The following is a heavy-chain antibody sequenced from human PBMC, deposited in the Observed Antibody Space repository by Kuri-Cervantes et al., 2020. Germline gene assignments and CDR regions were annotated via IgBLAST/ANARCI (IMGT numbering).Heavy chain of an antibody. CDR1: GFSFSNAW. J-gene: IGHJ6*02. CDR2: INSDGSST. Sequence: GESLTLSCSASGFSFSNAWMSWVRQAPGKGLEWVGSINSDGSSTSYADSVKGRFTISRDNAKNTLYLQMNSLRAEDPAVYYCARGPNPVAVAGYSGIDVWGQGTTVTVSS. V-gene: IGHV3-74*01. D-gene: IGHD6-19*01. CDR3: ARGPNPVAVAGYSGIDV.